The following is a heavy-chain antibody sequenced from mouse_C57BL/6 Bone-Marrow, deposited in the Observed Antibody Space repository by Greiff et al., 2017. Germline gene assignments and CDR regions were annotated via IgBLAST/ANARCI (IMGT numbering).Heavy chain of an antibody. CDR1: GYTFTSYW. CDR2: IDPNSGGT. V-gene: IGHV1-72*01. Sequence: QVQLQQPGAELVKPGASVKLSCKASGYTFTSYWMHWVKQRPGRGLEWIGRIDPNSGGTKYNEKLKSKATLTVDKPSSTAYMQLRSLTSYDSAVYYCARNGVTTVVATDYAMGYWGQGTSVTVSS. D-gene: IGHD1-1*01. CDR3: ARNGVTTVVATDYAMGY. J-gene: IGHJ4*01.